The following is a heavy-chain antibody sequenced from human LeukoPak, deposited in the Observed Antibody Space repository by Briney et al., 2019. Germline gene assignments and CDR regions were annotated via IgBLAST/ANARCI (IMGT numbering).Heavy chain of an antibody. Sequence: GGSLRLSCAASGFTFSSYAMSWVRQAPGKGLEWVSAISASGDKTYYADSVKGRFTISRDNSKNTLLYLQMNSLRAEDTALYYCAKAGDSSWYSSWGQGTLVTASS. CDR1: GFTFSSYA. CDR3: AKAGDSSWYSS. J-gene: IGHJ5*02. V-gene: IGHV3-23*01. D-gene: IGHD6-13*01. CDR2: ISASGDKT.